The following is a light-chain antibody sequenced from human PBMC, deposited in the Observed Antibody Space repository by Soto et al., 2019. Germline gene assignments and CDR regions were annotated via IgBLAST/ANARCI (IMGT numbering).Light chain of an antibody. Sequence: EIVLTQSPGTLSLSPGERATLSCRASQSVNNNLAWYQQKPGQAPRLLIYDASNRATGIPARFSGSGSGTEFTLTISSLQPDDFATYYCQHYNSYSEAFGQGTKVDIK. J-gene: IGKJ1*01. V-gene: IGKV3D-15*01. CDR3: QHYNSYSEA. CDR1: QSVNNN. CDR2: DAS.